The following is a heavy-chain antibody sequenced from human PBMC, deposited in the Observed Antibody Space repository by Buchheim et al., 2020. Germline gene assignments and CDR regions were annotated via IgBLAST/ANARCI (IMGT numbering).Heavy chain of an antibody. CDR1: GFTFSSYG. CDR3: AREGGYDILTGYRGDAFDI. V-gene: IGHV3-33*01. J-gene: IGHJ3*02. Sequence: QVQLVESGGGVVQPGRSLRLSCAASGFTFSSYGMHWVRQAPGKGLEWVAVIWYDGSNKYYADSVKGRFTISRDNSKNTLYLQMNSLRAEDTAVYYCAREGGYDILTGYRGDAFDIWGQGT. D-gene: IGHD3-9*01. CDR2: IWYDGSNK.